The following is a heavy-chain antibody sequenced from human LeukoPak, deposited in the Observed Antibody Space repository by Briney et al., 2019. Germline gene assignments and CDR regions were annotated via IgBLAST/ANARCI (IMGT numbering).Heavy chain of an antibody. CDR2: IKQDGSEK. J-gene: IGHJ4*02. D-gene: IGHD6-13*01. CDR1: GFTFSNAY. Sequence: GGSLRLSCAASGFTFSNAYMNWVRQAPGKGLEWVANIKQDGSEKYYVDSVKGRFTISRDNAKNSLYLQMNSLRAEDTAVYYCARVGSSSWYSPLDYWGQGTLVTVSS. CDR3: ARVGSSSWYSPLDY. V-gene: IGHV3-7*01.